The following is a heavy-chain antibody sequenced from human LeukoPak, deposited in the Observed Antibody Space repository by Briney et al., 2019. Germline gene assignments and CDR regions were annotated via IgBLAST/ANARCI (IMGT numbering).Heavy chain of an antibody. CDR2: IYYSGST. D-gene: IGHD3-10*01. CDR1: DGSISNYY. V-gene: IGHV4-59*08. J-gene: IGHJ4*02. CDR3: AKSFSGTYPGLDY. Sequence: SETLSLTCTVSDGSISNYYWSWIRQPPGKGLEWIGYIYYSGSTNYNPSLKSRVTISVDTSKNHFSLKLSSVTAADTAVYYCAKSFSGTYPGLDYWGQGTLVTVSS.